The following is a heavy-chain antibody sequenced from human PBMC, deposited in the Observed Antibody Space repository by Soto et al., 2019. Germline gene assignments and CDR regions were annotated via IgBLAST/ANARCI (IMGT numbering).Heavy chain of an antibody. D-gene: IGHD3-10*01. J-gene: IGHJ3*02. Sequence: ASVKVSCKASGYTFTSYGISWVRQAPGQGLEWMGWISAYNGDTNYAQKLQGRVTMTTDTSTSTAYMEPSSLRSEDTAVYYCATHQYYYGSGSYRPFGAFDIWGQGTMVTVSS. CDR2: ISAYNGDT. V-gene: IGHV1-18*01. CDR3: ATHQYYYGSGSYRPFGAFDI. CDR1: GYTFTSYG.